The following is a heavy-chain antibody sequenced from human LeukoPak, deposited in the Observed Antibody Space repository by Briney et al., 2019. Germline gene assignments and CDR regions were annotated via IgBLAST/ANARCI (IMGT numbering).Heavy chain of an antibody. CDR3: VSTTAERYCSGGSCVDFDY. CDR2: ISSSGSTI. Sequence: GGSLRLSCAASRFTFSDYYMSWIRQAPGKGLEWVSYISSSGSTIYYADSVKGRFTISRDNAKNSLYLQMNSLRAEDTAVYYCVSTTAERYCSGGSCVDFDYWGQGTLVTVSS. J-gene: IGHJ4*02. V-gene: IGHV3-11*01. CDR1: RFTFSDYY. D-gene: IGHD2-15*01.